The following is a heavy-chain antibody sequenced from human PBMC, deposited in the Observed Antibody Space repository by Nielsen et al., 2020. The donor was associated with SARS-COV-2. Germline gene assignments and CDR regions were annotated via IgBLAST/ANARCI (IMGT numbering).Heavy chain of an antibody. CDR2: ISWNSGSI. V-gene: IGHV3-9*01. CDR3: AKDIWNYGDYGGGVDY. J-gene: IGHJ4*02. CDR1: GFTFEEYR. D-gene: IGHD4-17*01. Sequence: SLKISCEASGFTFEEYRMHWVRQAPGKGLEWVSGISWNSGSIGYADSVKGRFTISRDNAKNSLYLQMNSLRAEDTALYYCAKDIWNYGDYGGGVDYWGQGTLVTVSS.